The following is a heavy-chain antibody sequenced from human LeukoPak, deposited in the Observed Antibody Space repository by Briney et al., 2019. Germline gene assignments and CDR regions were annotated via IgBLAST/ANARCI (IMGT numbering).Heavy chain of an antibody. Sequence: SQTLSLTCTVAGGAISSGGYYWSWIRQHPEKGLEWIGYIYCSGSTYYNPSLKSRVTISVDTSKNQFSLKLSSVTAADTAVYYCARVADIVVVPASHFDYWGQGTLVTVSS. CDR1: GGAISSGGYY. J-gene: IGHJ4*02. D-gene: IGHD2-2*01. CDR3: ARVADIVVVPASHFDY. CDR2: IYCSGST. V-gene: IGHV4-31*03.